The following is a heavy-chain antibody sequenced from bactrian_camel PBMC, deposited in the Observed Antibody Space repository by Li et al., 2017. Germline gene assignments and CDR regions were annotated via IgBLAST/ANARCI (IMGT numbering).Heavy chain of an antibody. D-gene: IGHD6*01. CDR2: IYIRGGRT. CDR1: GVTRSTTC. V-gene: IGHV3S53*01. Sequence: VQLVESGGGSVQAGGSLRLSCSASGVTRSTTCMGWYRQAPGKEREALATIYIRGGRTGYADSVKARFTISEDNAKNIMYLEMNDLKPEDTAMYYCAADRYGGSWNLGALCVRTEQKHNYWGQGTQVTVS. J-gene: IGHJ4*01. CDR3: AADRYGGSWNLGALCVRTEQKHNY.